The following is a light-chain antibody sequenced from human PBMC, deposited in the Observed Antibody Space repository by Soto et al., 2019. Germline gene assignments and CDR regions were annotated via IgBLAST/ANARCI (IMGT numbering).Light chain of an antibody. V-gene: IGKV1-27*01. Sequence: DIQMTQSPSSLSASVGDRVTITCRASQDITNYLGWYQQKPGKVPMLLIYAASTLQSGVPSRFSGSGSGTDFTLTISSLQPEDVATYYCQKYDNPPLTFGQGTKVDNK. J-gene: IGKJ1*01. CDR1: QDITNY. CDR2: AAS. CDR3: QKYDNPPLT.